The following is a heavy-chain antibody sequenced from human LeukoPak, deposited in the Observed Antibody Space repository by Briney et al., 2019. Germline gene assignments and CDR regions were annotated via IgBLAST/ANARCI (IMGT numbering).Heavy chain of an antibody. CDR2: IYYSGST. D-gene: IGHD3-10*01. Sequence: SETLSLTCTVSGGSISSSSYYWGWIRQPPGEGLEWIGSIYYSGSTYYNLSLISRVPISVDSSKNQSSLKLSSVTAADTAVYHCARSEPAGITMFRGDRYYFDYWGQGTLVTVSS. CDR1: GGSISSSSYY. J-gene: IGHJ4*02. CDR3: ARSEPAGITMFRGDRYYFDY. V-gene: IGHV4-39*07.